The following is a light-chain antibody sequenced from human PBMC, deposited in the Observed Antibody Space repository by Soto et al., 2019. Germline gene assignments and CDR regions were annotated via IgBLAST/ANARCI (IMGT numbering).Light chain of an antibody. CDR2: DDD. Sequence: SVLTHPPSVSAAPGQKVTISCSGSSYNIGGNSVSWYQQLPGTAPKLLIYDDDKRPSGIPDRFSGSKSGTSATLGITGFRTGDEADYYCGSWDSSLSAYVFGTGTKVTVL. CDR3: GSWDSSLSAYV. V-gene: IGLV1-51*01. CDR1: SYNIGGNS. J-gene: IGLJ1*01.